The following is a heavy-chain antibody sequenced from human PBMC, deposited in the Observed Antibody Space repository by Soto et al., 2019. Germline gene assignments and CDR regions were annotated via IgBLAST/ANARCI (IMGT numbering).Heavy chain of an antibody. CDR1: GYPFSKYG. J-gene: IGHJ5*02. CDR2: IKPDNGNT. Sequence: QLQLVQSGGEVKKPGASVRVSCEAYGYPFSKYGISWIRQAPGQGLEWMGWIKPDNGNTDYAQKFQGRVTMTTDTSANTAYMELRRLRSDATALYYCATSYDSGFDPWGQGTLGSVSS. V-gene: IGHV1-18*04. D-gene: IGHD5-12*01. CDR3: ATSYDSGFDP.